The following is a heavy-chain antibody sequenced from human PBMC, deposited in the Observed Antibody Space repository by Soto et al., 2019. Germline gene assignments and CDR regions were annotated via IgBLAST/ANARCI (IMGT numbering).Heavy chain of an antibody. V-gene: IGHV4-34*01. Sequence: QVQLQQWGAGLLKPSETLSLTCAVYGGSFSGYYWSWIRQPPGKGLEWIGEINHSGSINYNPSLKSRVTISVDTSKNQFSLKLSSVTAADTAVYYCARGLITKNWFDPWGQGTLVTVSS. CDR2: INHSGSI. J-gene: IGHJ5*02. CDR3: ARGLITKNWFDP. CDR1: GGSFSGYY. D-gene: IGHD3-22*01.